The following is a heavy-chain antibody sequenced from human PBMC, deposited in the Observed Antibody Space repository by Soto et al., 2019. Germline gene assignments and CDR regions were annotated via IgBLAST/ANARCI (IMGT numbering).Heavy chain of an antibody. CDR3: AIHTYPYVVAATQSSYGMDV. V-gene: IGHV5-51*01. J-gene: IGHJ6*02. Sequence: GESLKISCKGSGYSFTSYWIVWVRQMPGKGLEWMGIIYPGDSDTRYSPSFQGQVTISADKSISTAYLQWSSLKASDTAMYYCAIHTYPYVVAATQSSYGMDVWAQGTTVTVPS. CDR2: IYPGDSDT. CDR1: GYSFTSYW. D-gene: IGHD2-15*01.